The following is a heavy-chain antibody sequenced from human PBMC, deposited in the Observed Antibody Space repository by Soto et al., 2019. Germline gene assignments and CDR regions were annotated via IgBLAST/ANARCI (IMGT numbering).Heavy chain of an antibody. D-gene: IGHD2-8*02. CDR3: ARDRGTAGVSDL. Sequence: QIQLQESGPGLVKPSQTLSLTCSVSGGSITSGDYYWSWIRKHPVKGLTWMGYIHSDGDTDYNPYLRIRLNFAVDTSTNKLSLRMTSGTAADTAIYYCARDRGTAGVSDLWGKGTMVTVSS. J-gene: IGHJ5*02. V-gene: IGHV4-31*03. CDR1: GGSITSGDYY. CDR2: IHSDGDT.